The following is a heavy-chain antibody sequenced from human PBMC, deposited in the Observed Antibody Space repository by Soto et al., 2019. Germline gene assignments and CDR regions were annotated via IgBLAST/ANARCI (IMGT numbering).Heavy chain of an antibody. CDR1: GYSFTGYW. Sequence: PGESLKISRKGSGYSFTGYWIVWVGQMPGKGLEWMGIIYPGDSDTRYSPSFQGQVTISADKSITTAYLQWASLKASDSDMYYCATRSFYSTESGPWGPGPLVTVSS. V-gene: IGHV5-51*01. D-gene: IGHD1-26*01. CDR3: ATRSFYSTESGP. CDR2: IYPGDSDT. J-gene: IGHJ5*02.